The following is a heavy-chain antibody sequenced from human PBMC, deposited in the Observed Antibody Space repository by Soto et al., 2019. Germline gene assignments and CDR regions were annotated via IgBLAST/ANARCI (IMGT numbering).Heavy chain of an antibody. Sequence: QVRLKESGPGLWKPSQTLSLTSTFPGGSISSGGYYWSWIRQHPGKGLEGIGYIYYSGSTYYNRSLKSRVTISVDTSKNQFSLRLSSVTAADTAVYYCAREPTGIAATSTLNWGQGTLVTVSS. CDR2: IYYSGST. D-gene: IGHD6-13*01. CDR1: GGSISSGGYY. V-gene: IGHV4-31*03. J-gene: IGHJ4*02. CDR3: AREPTGIAATSTLN.